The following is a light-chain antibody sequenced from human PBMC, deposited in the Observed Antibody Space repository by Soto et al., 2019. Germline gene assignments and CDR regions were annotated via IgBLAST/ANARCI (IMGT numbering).Light chain of an antibody. V-gene: IGKV1-5*01. CDR3: QQYNSYSPS. Sequence: DIQMTQSPSTLSASVGDRVTITCGASQSISSWLAWYQQKPGKAPKLLIYDASSLESGVPSRFSGSGSGTEFTLTISSLQPDDFATYYCQQYNSYSPSFGPGTKVDI. J-gene: IGKJ3*01. CDR2: DAS. CDR1: QSISSW.